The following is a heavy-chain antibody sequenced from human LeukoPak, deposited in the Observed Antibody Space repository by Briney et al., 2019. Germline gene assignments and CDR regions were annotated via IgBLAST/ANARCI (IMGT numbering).Heavy chain of an antibody. CDR3: ARVDIVTVPSANFDC. Sequence: SETLSLTCFVPGVSISTNSYYWGWVRQPPGKGLEWIGSIFYSGNTYYNPSLRSRVSISVDTSKNQFSLKLFSVTAVDTAVYYCARVDIVTVPSANFDCWGQGTLVTVSS. CDR2: IFYSGNT. J-gene: IGHJ4*02. CDR1: GVSISTNSYY. D-gene: IGHD2-15*01. V-gene: IGHV4-39*01.